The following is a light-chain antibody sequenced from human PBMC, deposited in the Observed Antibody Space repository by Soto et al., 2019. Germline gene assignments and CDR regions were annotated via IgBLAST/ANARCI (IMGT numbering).Light chain of an antibody. CDR3: QQYGSSIT. Sequence: IVSTHSPGTLAFSPGEIATLSFRASQTVSRSALAWYQQKPGQAPRLLIYGASNRATGIPARFSGSGSGTDFTLTISRLEPEDFAVYYCQQYGSSITFGQGTRLEIK. V-gene: IGKV3-20*01. J-gene: IGKJ5*01. CDR1: QTVSRSA. CDR2: GAS.